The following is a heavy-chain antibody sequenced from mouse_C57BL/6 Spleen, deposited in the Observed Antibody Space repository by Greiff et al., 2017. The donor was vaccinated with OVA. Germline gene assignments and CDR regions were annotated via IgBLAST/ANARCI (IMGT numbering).Heavy chain of an antibody. V-gene: IGHV5-4*01. J-gene: IGHJ4*01. CDR3: ARDHITTVVAHYAMDY. D-gene: IGHD1-1*01. CDR2: ISDGGSYT. Sequence: EVQLVESGGGLVKPGGSLKLSCAASGFTFSSYAMSWVRQTPEKRLEWVATISDGGSYTYYPDNVKGRFTISRDNAKNNLYLQMSHLKSEDTAMYYCARDHITTVVAHYAMDYWGQGTSVTVSS. CDR1: GFTFSSYA.